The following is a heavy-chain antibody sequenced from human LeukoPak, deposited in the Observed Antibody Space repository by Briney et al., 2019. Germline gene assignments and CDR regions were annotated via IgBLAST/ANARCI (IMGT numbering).Heavy chain of an antibody. CDR2: FDPEDGVT. V-gene: IGHV1-24*01. Sequence: GASVKVSCKVSGYTLTELSMHWVRQAPGKGLGWMGGFDPEDGVTIYAQKFQGRVTMTEDTSTDTAYMELSSLRSEDTAVYYCATIRKGIAAAGNTPSDYWGQGTLVTVSS. J-gene: IGHJ4*02. CDR1: GYTLTELS. D-gene: IGHD6-13*01. CDR3: ATIRKGIAAAGNTPSDY.